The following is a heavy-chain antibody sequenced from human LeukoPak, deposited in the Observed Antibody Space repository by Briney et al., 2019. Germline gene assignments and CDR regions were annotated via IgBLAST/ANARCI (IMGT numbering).Heavy chain of an antibody. D-gene: IGHD6-25*01. Sequence: GGSLRLSCAASGFTFSSYTMNWVRQPPGKGLEWVSNIGTSSTTIYYADSVKGRFTISRDNAKNSLYLQMNSLRADDTAVYYCARFAAGGSYHYYMDVWGKGTTVTVSS. CDR3: ARFAAGGSYHYYMDV. J-gene: IGHJ6*03. V-gene: IGHV3-48*01. CDR2: IGTSSTTI. CDR1: GFTFSSYT.